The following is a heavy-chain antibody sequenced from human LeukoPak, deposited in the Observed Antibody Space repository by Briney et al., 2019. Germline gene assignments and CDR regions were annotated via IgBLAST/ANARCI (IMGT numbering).Heavy chain of an antibody. CDR2: ISAYNGNT. CDR1: GYTFTSYG. D-gene: IGHD5-12*01. CDR3: ATHLGDSGYDRVFDY. V-gene: IGHV1-18*01. Sequence: GASVKVSCKASGYTFTSYGISWVRQAPGQGLEWMGWISAYNGNTNYAQKLQGRVTMTTDTSTSTAYMELRSLRSDDTAVYYCATHLGDSGYDRVFDYWGQGTLVTVSS. J-gene: IGHJ4*02.